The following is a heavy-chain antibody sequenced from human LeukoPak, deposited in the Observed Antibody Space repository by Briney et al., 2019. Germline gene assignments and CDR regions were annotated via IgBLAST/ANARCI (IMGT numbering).Heavy chain of an antibody. J-gene: IGHJ4*02. CDR3: ARGSQLDPYDY. D-gene: IGHD6-6*01. Sequence: ASVKVSCKASGYTFTSYGVSWVRQAPGQGLEWMGWISTYTGNTDYAQKLQGRVTMTTDTSTSTAYMELRSLRSDDTAVYYCARGSQLDPYDYWGQGTLVTVSS. CDR2: ISTYTGNT. CDR1: GYTFTSYG. V-gene: IGHV1-18*01.